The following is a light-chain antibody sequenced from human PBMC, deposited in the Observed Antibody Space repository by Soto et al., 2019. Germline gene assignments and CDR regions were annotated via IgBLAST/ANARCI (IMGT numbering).Light chain of an antibody. CDR1: HNVRSS. V-gene: IGKV3-15*01. Sequence: EIVMTQSPATLSVSPGERATLSCRASHNVRSSLAWYQQKAGQAPRLLIYGASTRATAVPARFSGSGSGTEFTVIISSLQSEDFAVYYCQQYNNWPLTFGGGTKVDIK. CDR2: GAS. J-gene: IGKJ4*01. CDR3: QQYNNWPLT.